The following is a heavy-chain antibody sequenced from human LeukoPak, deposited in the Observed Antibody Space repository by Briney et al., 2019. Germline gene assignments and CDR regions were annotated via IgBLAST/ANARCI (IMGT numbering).Heavy chain of an antibody. J-gene: IGHJ4*02. V-gene: IGHV3-23*01. Sequence: GGSLRLSCAASGFTFSSYPMNWVRQAPGKGLEWVSVISGSGGATFYGDSVQGRFTISRDNSRGTLYLQMNSLTAGDTAVYYCGKYLQTTVAANDYWGQGTLVTVSS. CDR2: ISGSGGAT. CDR1: GFTFSSYP. CDR3: GKYLQTTVAANDY. D-gene: IGHD1-26*01.